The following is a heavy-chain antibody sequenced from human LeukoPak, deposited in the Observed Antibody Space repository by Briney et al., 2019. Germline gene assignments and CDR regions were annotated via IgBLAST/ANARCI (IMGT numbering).Heavy chain of an antibody. V-gene: IGHV1-8*01. CDR1: GYTFTSYD. D-gene: IGHD5-18*01. J-gene: IGHJ4*02. CDR2: MNPNSGNT. Sequence: ASVKVSCKASGYTFTSYDINWVRQATGQGLEWMGWMNPNSGNTGYAQKFQGRVTMTRNTSISTAYMELSRLRSDDTAVYYCARDAAYGYDRFDYWGQGTQVTVSS. CDR3: ARDAAYGYDRFDY.